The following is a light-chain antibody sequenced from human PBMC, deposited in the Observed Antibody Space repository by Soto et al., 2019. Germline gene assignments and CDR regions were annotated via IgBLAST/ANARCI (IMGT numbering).Light chain of an antibody. CDR1: GSNIGKNS. Sequence: QSVLTQPPSLSAAPGQKVTISCAGSGSNIGKNSVSWYQQLPGTAPKLLIFDNNKRPSGIPDRFSGSKSGTSGTLGVTGLQTGDEADYYCGTWDSSMSAYVFGSGKKVNVL. CDR2: DNN. J-gene: IGLJ1*01. CDR3: GTWDSSMSAYV. V-gene: IGLV1-51*01.